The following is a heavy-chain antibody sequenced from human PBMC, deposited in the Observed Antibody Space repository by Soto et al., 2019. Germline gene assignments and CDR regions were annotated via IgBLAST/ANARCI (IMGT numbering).Heavy chain of an antibody. D-gene: IGHD7-27*01. CDR1: GDSISGSQW. CDR2: ISHTGTT. Sequence: PSETLSLTCAVSGDSISGSQWWSWVRLPPGKGLEWIGEISHTGTTNYNPSLKSRVTMSVDKPKNQFSLNLTSLRSEDTAVYYCARDTGDGTFDFWGQGTLVTVSS. CDR3: ARDTGDGTFDF. J-gene: IGHJ4*02. V-gene: IGHV4-4*02.